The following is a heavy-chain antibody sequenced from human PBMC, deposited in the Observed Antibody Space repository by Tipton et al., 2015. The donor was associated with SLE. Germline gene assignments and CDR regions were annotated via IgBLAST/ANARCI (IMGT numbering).Heavy chain of an antibody. CDR2: IYHSGST. CDR1: GYSISSAYY. V-gene: IGHV4-38-2*01. Sequence: TLSLTCAVSGYSISSAYYWGWIRQPPGKGLEWIGSIYHSGSTYYNPSPKSRVTISVDTSKNQFSLKLRSVTAADTAVYYCATESGHYDFWSGYYTHYYYMDVWGKGTTVTVSS. D-gene: IGHD3-3*01. J-gene: IGHJ6*03. CDR3: ATESGHYDFWSGYYTHYYYMDV.